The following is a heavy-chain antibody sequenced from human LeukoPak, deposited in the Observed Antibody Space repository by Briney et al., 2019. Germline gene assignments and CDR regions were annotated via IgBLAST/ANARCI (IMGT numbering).Heavy chain of an antibody. CDR1: GYIFTSYH. J-gene: IGHJ6*02. CDR3: ARAAIFGMVRGFDV. CDR2: INPNSGSA. D-gene: IGHD3-10*01. Sequence: GASVKVSCKASGYIFTSYHMHWVRQAPGQGLEWMGIINPNSGSASYAQEFQGRVTMTRDTSTSTVYMELSSLRSEDTAVYYCARAAIFGMVRGFDVWGQGTTVTVSS. V-gene: IGHV1-46*01.